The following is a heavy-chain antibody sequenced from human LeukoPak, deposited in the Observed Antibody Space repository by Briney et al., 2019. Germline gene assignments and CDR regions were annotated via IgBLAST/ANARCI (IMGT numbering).Heavy chain of an antibody. CDR1: GGSISSGDYY. Sequence: PSETLSLTCTVSGGSISSGDYYWRWVRQPPGKGLEWIGYIYYSGSTYYNPSLKSRVTISVDTSKNQFSLKLSSVTAADTAVYYCARGGAWLVRAVPFDYWGQGTLVTVSS. V-gene: IGHV4-61*08. J-gene: IGHJ4*02. D-gene: IGHD6-19*01. CDR3: ARGGAWLVRAVPFDY. CDR2: IYYSGST.